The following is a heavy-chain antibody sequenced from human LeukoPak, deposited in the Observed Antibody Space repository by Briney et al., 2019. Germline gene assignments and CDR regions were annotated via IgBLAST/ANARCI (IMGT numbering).Heavy chain of an antibody. CDR1: GGSFSSYY. J-gene: IGHJ6*02. D-gene: IGHD4-17*01. CDR3: ARYKVGYGDVRNGMDV. V-gene: IGHV4-59*01. Sequence: SETLSLTCTVSGGSFSSYYWSWIRQPPGKGLEWIGYIYYSGSTNYNPSLKSRVTISVDTSKNQFSLKLSSVTAADTAVYYCARYKVGYGDVRNGMDVWGQGTTVTVSS. CDR2: IYYSGST.